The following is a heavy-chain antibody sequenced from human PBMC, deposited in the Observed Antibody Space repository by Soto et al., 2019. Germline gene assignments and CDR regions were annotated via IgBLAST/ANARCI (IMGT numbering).Heavy chain of an antibody. J-gene: IGHJ4*02. V-gene: IGHV1-46*01. D-gene: IGHD5-18*01. CDR1: GYSFTSHY. CDR3: AKVGFPYSYGYLFYY. CDR2: IYPGGVNI. Sequence: ASVKVSCKAIGYSFTSHYMHWVRQAPGQGLEWMGTIYPGGVNIGYAQKFKGRVTMTKDTSTSTVYMELNSLRVEDTVVYYCAKVGFPYSYGYLFYYWGQGTLVTVSS.